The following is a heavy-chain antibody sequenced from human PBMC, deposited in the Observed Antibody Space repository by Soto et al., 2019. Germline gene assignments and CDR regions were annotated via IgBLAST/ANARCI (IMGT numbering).Heavy chain of an antibody. J-gene: IGHJ6*02. CDR1: GFTFTSSA. Sequence: QMQLVQSGPEVKKPRTSVKVSCKASGFTFTSSAMQWVRQARGQRLEWIGWIVAGSGNTNYAQKFQQRVTITRDMSTSTAYMELSSLRSEDTAVYYCAAPDGRYIDYYYYGMDVWGQGTTVTVSS. CDR3: AAPDGRYIDYYYYGMDV. V-gene: IGHV1-58*02. CDR2: IVAGSGNT. D-gene: IGHD3-9*01.